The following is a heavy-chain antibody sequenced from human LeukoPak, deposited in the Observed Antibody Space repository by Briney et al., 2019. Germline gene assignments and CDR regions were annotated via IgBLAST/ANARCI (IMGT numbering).Heavy chain of an antibody. Sequence: GASVKVSCKASGYTFTCYYMHWVRQAPGQGLEWMGRINPNSGGTNYAQKFQGRVTMTRDTSISTAYMELSRLRSDDTAFYYCARSGSYPSYFDYWGQGTLVTVSS. J-gene: IGHJ4*02. V-gene: IGHV1-2*06. CDR1: GYTFTCYY. CDR3: ARSGSYPSYFDY. CDR2: INPNSGGT. D-gene: IGHD1-26*01.